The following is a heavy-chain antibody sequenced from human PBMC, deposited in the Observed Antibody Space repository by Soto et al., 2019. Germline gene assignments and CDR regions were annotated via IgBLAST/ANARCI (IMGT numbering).Heavy chain of an antibody. CDR3: ARAQVRQGGSSSGYYGMDV. CDR1: GYTFTGYY. CDR2: INPNSGGT. D-gene: IGHD6-6*01. J-gene: IGHJ6*02. Sequence: GASVKVSCKASGYTFTGYYMHWVRQAPGQGLEWMGWINPNSGGTNYAQKFQGRVTMTRDTSISTAYMELSRLRSDDTAVYYCARAQVRQGGSSSGYYGMDVWGQGTTVTVSS. V-gene: IGHV1-2*02.